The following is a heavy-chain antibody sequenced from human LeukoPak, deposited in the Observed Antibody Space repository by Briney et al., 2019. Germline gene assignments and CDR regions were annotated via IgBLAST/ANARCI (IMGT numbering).Heavy chain of an antibody. D-gene: IGHD3-3*01. Sequence: ASVKVSCKASGYTFTSYDINWVRQATGQGLEWMGWMNPNSGNTGYAQKFQGRVTMTRNTSTSTAYMELRSLRSDDTAVYYCARGFPLTIFGVAYYFDYWGQGTLVTVSS. CDR1: GYTFTSYD. CDR2: MNPNSGNT. J-gene: IGHJ4*02. CDR3: ARGFPLTIFGVAYYFDY. V-gene: IGHV1-8*01.